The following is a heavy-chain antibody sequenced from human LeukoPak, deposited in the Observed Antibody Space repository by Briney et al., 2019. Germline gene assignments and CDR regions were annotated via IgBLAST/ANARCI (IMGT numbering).Heavy chain of an antibody. CDR1: GYSFTGNF. J-gene: IGHJ4*02. CDR3: ARSGSTGYSLDY. D-gene: IGHD3-22*01. CDR2: IDPNSGDT. V-gene: IGHV1-2*02. Sequence: ASVKVSFNASGYSFTGNFIHWVRQAPGPGLEWMGGIDPNSGDTKYAQKFQGRVSMPRDTSTRTAYMELSRLRSDDTSVYFCARSGSTGYSLDYWGQGTLVTVSS.